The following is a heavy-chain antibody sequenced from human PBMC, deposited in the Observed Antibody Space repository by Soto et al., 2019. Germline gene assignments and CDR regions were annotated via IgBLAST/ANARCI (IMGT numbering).Heavy chain of an antibody. CDR3: AKDYGDWYWYFDL. CDR2: ISGSGGST. Sequence: EVQLLESGGGLVQPGGSLRLSCAASGFTFSSYAMSWVRQAPGKGLEWVSAISGSGGSTYYADSVKGRFTISRDNSKNTLYLQMNSLRAEDTAVYYCAKDYGDWYWYFDLWGRSTLVTVSS. CDR1: GFTFSSYA. D-gene: IGHD4-17*01. V-gene: IGHV3-23*01. J-gene: IGHJ2*01.